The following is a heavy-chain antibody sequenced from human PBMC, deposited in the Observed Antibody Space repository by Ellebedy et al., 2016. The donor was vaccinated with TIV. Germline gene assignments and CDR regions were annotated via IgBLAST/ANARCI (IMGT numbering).Heavy chain of an antibody. J-gene: IGHJ3*02. CDR3: ARALGDRLNDAFDI. CDR1: GGTFSSYA. D-gene: IGHD4-17*01. V-gene: IGHV1-69*06. Sequence: ASVKVSCKASGGTFSSYAISWVRQAPGQGLEWMGGIIPIFGTTNYAQKFQGRVTITADKSTSTAYMELSSLRSEDTAVYYCARALGDRLNDAFDIWGQGTMVTVSS. CDR2: IIPIFGTT.